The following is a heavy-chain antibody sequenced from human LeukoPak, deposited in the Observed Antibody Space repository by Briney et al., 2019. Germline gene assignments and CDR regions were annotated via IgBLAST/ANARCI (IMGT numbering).Heavy chain of an antibody. CDR3: ARVGAYCTSTSCLDY. Sequence: GASVKVSCKASGYTFTNYGISWVRQAPGQGLEWMGWISAYNGNTYYAQKLQGRVTMTTDTSTSTAYMELRSLTSDDTAVYYCARVGAYCTSTSCLDYWGQGTLVTVSS. D-gene: IGHD2-2*01. CDR2: ISAYNGNT. V-gene: IGHV1-18*01. CDR1: GYTFTNYG. J-gene: IGHJ4*02.